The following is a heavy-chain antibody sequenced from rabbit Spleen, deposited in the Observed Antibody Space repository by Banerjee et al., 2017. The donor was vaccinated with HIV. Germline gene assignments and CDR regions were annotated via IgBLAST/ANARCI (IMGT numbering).Heavy chain of an antibody. Sequence: QEQLVESGGGLVQPGGSLKLSCKASGFDFSRYGVSWVRQALGKGLEWIGYIDPVFGSTYYASWVNGRFTISSHNAQNTLYLQLNSLTAADTATYFCVRDTWNFNLWGPGTLVTVS. CDR2: IDPVFGST. CDR1: GFDFSRYG. D-gene: IGHD3-1*01. CDR3: VRDTWNFNL. V-gene: IGHV1S47*01. J-gene: IGHJ4*01.